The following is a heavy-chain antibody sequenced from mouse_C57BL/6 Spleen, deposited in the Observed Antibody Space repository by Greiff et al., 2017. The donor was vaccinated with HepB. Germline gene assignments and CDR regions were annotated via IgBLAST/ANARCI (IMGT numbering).Heavy chain of an antibody. CDR3: ARLSIYDGYYDAMDY. D-gene: IGHD2-3*01. CDR2: IDPNSGGT. J-gene: IGHJ4*01. CDR1: GYTFTSYW. Sequence: QVQLQQPGAELVKPGASVKLSCKASGYTFTSYWMHWVKQRPGRGLEWIGRIDPNSGGTKYNEKFKSKATLTVDKPSSTAYMQLNSLTSEDSAVYYCARLSIYDGYYDAMDYWGQGTSVTVSS. V-gene: IGHV1-72*01.